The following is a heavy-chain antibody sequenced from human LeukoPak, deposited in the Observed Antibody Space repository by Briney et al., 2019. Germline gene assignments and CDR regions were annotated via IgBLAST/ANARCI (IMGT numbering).Heavy chain of an antibody. CDR2: ISWNSGSI. V-gene: IGHV3-9*01. D-gene: IGHD5-18*01. Sequence: GGSLRLSCAASGFTFDDYAMHWVRQVPGKGLEWVSGISWNSGSIGYADSVKGRFTISRDNAKNSLYLQMNSLRAEDTALYYCAKGVDTAMETFYYFDYWGQGTLVTVSS. J-gene: IGHJ4*02. CDR3: AKGVDTAMETFYYFDY. CDR1: GFTFDDYA.